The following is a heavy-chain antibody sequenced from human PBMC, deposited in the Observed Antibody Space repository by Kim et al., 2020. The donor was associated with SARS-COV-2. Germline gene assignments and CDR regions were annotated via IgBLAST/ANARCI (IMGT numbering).Heavy chain of an antibody. CDR1: GGSISSYY. CDR3: AREIGIQLWSPGGWFDP. V-gene: IGHV4-59*01. D-gene: IGHD5-18*01. CDR2: IYYSGST. Sequence: SETLSLTCTVSGGSISSYYWSWIRQPPGKGLEWIGYIYYSGSTNYNPSLKSRVTISVDTSKNQFSLKLSSVTAADTAVYYCAREIGIQLWSPGGWFDPWGQGTLVTVSS. J-gene: IGHJ5*02.